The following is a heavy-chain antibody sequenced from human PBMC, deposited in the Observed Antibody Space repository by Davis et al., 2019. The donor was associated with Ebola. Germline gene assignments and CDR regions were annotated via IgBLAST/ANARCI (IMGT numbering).Heavy chain of an antibody. V-gene: IGHV3-23*01. CDR2: ISGSGDST. CDR1: GFTFSSYA. CDR3: AKDRGSSGWYPIDY. J-gene: IGHJ4*02. D-gene: IGHD6-19*01. Sequence: PGGSLRLSCAASGFTFSSYAMSWVRQAPGKGLEWVSSISGSGDSTYYTDSVKGRFTISRDNSKSTLYLQMNSLRAEDTAVYYCAKDRGSSGWYPIDYWGQGTLVTVSS.